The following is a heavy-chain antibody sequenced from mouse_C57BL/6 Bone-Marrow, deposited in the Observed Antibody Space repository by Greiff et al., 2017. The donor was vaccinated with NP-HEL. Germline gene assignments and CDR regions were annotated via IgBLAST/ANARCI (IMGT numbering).Heavy chain of an antibody. D-gene: IGHD2-4*01. CDR3: AILLYYEWARDY. V-gene: IGHV3-6*01. CDR2: ISYDGSN. Sequence: EVQLVESGPGLVKPSQSLSLTCSVTGYSITSGYYWNWIRQFPGNKLEWMGYISYDGSNNYNPSLKNRISITRDTSKNQFFLKLNSVTTKDTATYYCAILLYYEWARDYWGQGTSVTVSS. J-gene: IGHJ4*01. CDR1: GYSITSGYY.